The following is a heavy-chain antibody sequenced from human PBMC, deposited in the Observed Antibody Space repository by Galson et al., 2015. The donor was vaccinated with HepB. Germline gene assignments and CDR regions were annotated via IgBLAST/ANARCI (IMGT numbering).Heavy chain of an antibody. CDR2: IYPGDSDT. V-gene: IGHV5-51*01. CDR3: ARLGGYYGDYDRRFDY. CDR1: GYSFTSYW. J-gene: IGHJ4*02. D-gene: IGHD4-17*01. Sequence: QSGAEVKKPGESLKISCKGSGYSFTSYWIGWVRQMPGKGLEWMGIIYPGDSDTRYSPSFQGQVTISADKSISTAYLQWSSLKASDTAMYYCARLGGYYGDYDRRFDYWGQGTLVTVSS.